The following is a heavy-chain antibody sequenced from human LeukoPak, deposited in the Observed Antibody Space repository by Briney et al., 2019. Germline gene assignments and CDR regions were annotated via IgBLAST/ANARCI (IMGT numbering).Heavy chain of an antibody. V-gene: IGHV3-23*01. CDR1: GFTFETYA. CDR2: IGPSGAVT. Sequence: GGSLRLSCAGSGFTFETYAMTWVRQAPGKGLEWVSVIGPSGAVTHYAESVKGRFTISRDNSKNTLYLQMNSLRVEDTAIYFCAKYATGYAPHFDYWGQGTQVTVSS. CDR3: AKYATGYAPHFDY. J-gene: IGHJ4*02. D-gene: IGHD5-12*01.